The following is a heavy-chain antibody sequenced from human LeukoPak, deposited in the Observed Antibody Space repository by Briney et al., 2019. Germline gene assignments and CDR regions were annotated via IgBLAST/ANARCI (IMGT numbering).Heavy chain of an antibody. J-gene: IGHJ4*02. CDR2: SSAYNGNT. Sequence: ASVQVSCQAFGYICPRYVTSWVRQAPAQGLEWIGLSSAYNGNTNYVQKLQGRVTMATDTSTSTAYMELRSLRSDDTAVYYWAKDVMYYYDSSGFFDYWGQGTLVTVSS. D-gene: IGHD3-22*01. CDR3: AKDVMYYYDSSGFFDY. V-gene: IGHV1-18*01. CDR1: GYICPRYV.